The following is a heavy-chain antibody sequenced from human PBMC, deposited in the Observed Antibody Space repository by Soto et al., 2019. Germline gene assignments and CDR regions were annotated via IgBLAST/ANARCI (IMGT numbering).Heavy chain of an antibody. CDR1: GFSFSSYA. CDR2: ISGSGGST. Sequence: GGSLRLSCAASGFSFSSYAMSWVRQAPRKGQEWVSAISGSGGSTYYADSVKGRFTISRDNSKNTLYLQMNSLRAEDTAVYYFAKDRAGGEYSGYEGPFDYWGQGTLVTVSS. CDR3: AKDRAGGEYSGYEGPFDY. V-gene: IGHV3-23*01. J-gene: IGHJ4*02. D-gene: IGHD5-12*01.